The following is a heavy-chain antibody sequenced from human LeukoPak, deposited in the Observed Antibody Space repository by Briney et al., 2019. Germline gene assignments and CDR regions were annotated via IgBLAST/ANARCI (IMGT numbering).Heavy chain of an antibody. CDR2: IYYSGST. J-gene: IGHJ4*02. D-gene: IGHD4-17*01. V-gene: IGHV4-34*01. Sequence: PSETLSLTCAVYGGSFRGYYWSWIRQPPGKGLEWIGSIYYSGSTYYSPSLKGRVTISVDTSKNRFSLKLNSVTAADTAVYYCARSSEYGDPFNYWGQGTLVTVSS. CDR1: GGSFRGYY. CDR3: ARSSEYGDPFNY.